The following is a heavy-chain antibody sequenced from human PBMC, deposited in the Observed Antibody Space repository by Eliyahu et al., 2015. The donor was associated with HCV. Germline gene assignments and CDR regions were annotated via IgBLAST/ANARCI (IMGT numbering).Heavy chain of an antibody. CDR3: AKEGRADTVLYYYSGMDV. D-gene: IGHD2-8*02. V-gene: IGHV3-23*01. J-gene: IGHJ6*02. CDR2: ISGSGGGT. Sequence: EVQLLESGGGLVQPGGSLRLSCAASGFTFSSYAMSWVRQAPGKGLEWVSGISGSGGGTYYADSVKGRSTISRDNSKNTLHLQMNSLRAEDTAVYYCAKEGRADTVLYYYSGMDVWGQGTTVTVSS. CDR1: GFTFSSYA.